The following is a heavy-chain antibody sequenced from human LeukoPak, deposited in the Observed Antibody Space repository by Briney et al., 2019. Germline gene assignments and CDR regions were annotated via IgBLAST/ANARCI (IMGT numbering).Heavy chain of an antibody. J-gene: IGHJ4*02. Sequence: SLRLSCAASGFTFDDYAMHWVRQAPGKGLEWVSGISWNSGSIGYADSVKGRFTISRDNAKNSLYLQMNSLRAEDTAVYYCARDQIEDYDYVWGRGHTQTRNDYWGQGTLVTVSS. D-gene: IGHD3-16*01. V-gene: IGHV3-9*01. CDR3: ARDQIEDYDYVWGRGHTQTRNDY. CDR2: ISWNSGSI. CDR1: GFTFDDYA.